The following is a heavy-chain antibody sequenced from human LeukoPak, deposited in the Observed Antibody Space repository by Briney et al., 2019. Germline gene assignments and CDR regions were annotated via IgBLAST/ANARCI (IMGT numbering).Heavy chain of an antibody. Sequence: SETLSLTCTVSGGSIIGHHWTWIRQPPGTGLEWIGYFYDSGDFNFNPSLKSRVTIWMDMSNNQFSLTMSSVTAADTAMYYCARLLRPGGRKGDAFDIWGQGTLVTVSS. CDR3: ARLLRPGGRKGDAFDI. D-gene: IGHD1-26*01. CDR2: FYDSGDF. J-gene: IGHJ3*02. CDR1: GGSIIGHH. V-gene: IGHV4-59*08.